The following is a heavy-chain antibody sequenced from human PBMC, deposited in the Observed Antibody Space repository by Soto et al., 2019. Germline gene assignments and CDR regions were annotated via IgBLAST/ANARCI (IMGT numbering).Heavy chain of an antibody. J-gene: IGHJ4*02. CDR2: IYHSGST. CDR3: AKLGLGGSSVPFDY. V-gene: IGHV4-30-2*01. Sequence: TLSLTCVVSGGSISSGGYSWSWIRQPPGKGLEWIGYIYHSGSTYYNPSLKSRVTISVDRSKNQFSLKLSSVTAADTAVYYCAKLGLGGSSVPFDYWGQGTLVTVSS. D-gene: IGHD3-16*01. CDR1: GGSISSGGYS.